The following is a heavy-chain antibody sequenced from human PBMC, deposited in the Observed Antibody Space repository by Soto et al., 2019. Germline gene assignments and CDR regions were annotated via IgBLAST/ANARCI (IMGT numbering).Heavy chain of an antibody. CDR3: ARGHRTGDVDY. CDR2: IGTAGDT. CDR1: GFTFSSYD. J-gene: IGHJ4*02. D-gene: IGHD7-27*01. V-gene: IGHV3-13*01. Sequence: HPGGSLRLSCAASGFTFSSYDMHWVRQATGKGLEWVSAIGTAGDTYYPGSVKGRFTISRENAKNSLYLQMNSLRAGDTAVYYCARGHRTGDVDYWGQGTLVTVSS.